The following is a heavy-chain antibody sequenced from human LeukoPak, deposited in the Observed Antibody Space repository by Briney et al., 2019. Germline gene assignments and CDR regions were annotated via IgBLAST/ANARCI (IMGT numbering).Heavy chain of an antibody. Sequence: SGPTLVKPTQTLTLTCTFSGFSLSTSGVSVGWIRQPPGKALEWLALIYWNDDKRYSPSLKSRLTITKDTSKNQVVLTMTNLDPVDTATYYCAHGQAYSSSWDRWFDPWGQGTLVTVSS. J-gene: IGHJ5*02. CDR1: GFSLSTSGVS. CDR3: AHGQAYSSSWDRWFDP. CDR2: IYWNDDK. D-gene: IGHD6-13*01. V-gene: IGHV2-5*01.